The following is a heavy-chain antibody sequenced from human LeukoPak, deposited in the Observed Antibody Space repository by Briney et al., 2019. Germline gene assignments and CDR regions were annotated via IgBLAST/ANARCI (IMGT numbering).Heavy chain of an antibody. J-gene: IGHJ5*02. V-gene: IGHV1-8*01. D-gene: IGHD3-3*01. CDR3: ARGGHYDFWSGYPADP. CDR1: GYTFTSYD. CDR2: MNPNSGNT. Sequence: ASVKVSCKASGYTFTSYDINWVRQATGQGLEWMGWMNPNSGNTGYAQKFQGRVTMTRNTSISTAYMELSSLRSEDTAVYYSARGGHYDFWSGYPADPWGQGTLVTVSS.